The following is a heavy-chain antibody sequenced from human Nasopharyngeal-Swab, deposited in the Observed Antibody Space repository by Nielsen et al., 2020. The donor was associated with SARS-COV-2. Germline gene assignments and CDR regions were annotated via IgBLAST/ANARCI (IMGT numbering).Heavy chain of an antibody. CDR1: GFTFSNYD. CDR3: ARGFRRGSYYDNIGADS. D-gene: IGHD3-22*01. J-gene: IGHJ4*02. Sequence: GGSLRLSCTASGFTFSNYDIHWLRQTPGKGLEWVAVMWYAGSSERYADSVKGRFTISRDNTKNSLYLQMNALRVADTAVYYCARGFRRGSYYDNIGADSWGQGTLVTVSS. CDR2: MWYAGSSE. V-gene: IGHV3-33*01.